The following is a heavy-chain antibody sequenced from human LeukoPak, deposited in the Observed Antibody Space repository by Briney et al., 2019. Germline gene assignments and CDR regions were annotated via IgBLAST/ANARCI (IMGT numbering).Heavy chain of an antibody. V-gene: IGHV1-69*13. CDR3: ARDLVSYGYAY. CDR2: IIPIFGTA. Sequence: ASVKVSCKASGGTFSSYAISWVRQAPGQGLEWMGGIIPIFGTANHAQKFQGRVTITADESTSTAYMELSSLRSEDTAVYYCARDLVSYGYAYWGQGTLVTVSS. J-gene: IGHJ4*02. D-gene: IGHD5-18*01. CDR1: GGTFSSYA.